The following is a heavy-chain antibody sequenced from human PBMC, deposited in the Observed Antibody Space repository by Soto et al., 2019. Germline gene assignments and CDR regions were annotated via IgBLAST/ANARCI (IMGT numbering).Heavy chain of an antibody. D-gene: IGHD1-7*01. J-gene: IGHJ6*02. CDR2: IIPIFGTA. Sequence: QVQLVQSGAEVKKPGSSVKVSCKASGGTFSSYAISWVRQAPGQGLEWMGGIIPIFGTANYAQKFQGRVTLTAGESTSTAYMGLSSLRSEDTAVYYCASRITGTIYYYFGMDVWGQGTTVTVSS. CDR1: GGTFSSYA. V-gene: IGHV1-69*12. CDR3: ASRITGTIYYYFGMDV.